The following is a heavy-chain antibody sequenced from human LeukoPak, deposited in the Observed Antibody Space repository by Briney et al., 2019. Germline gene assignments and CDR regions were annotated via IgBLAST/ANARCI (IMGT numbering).Heavy chain of an antibody. CDR1: GGSFSGYY. J-gene: IGHJ4*02. Sequence: PSETLSLTCAVYGGSFSGYYWSWIRQPPGKGLEWIGEINHSGSTNYNPSLKSRVTISVDTSKNQFSLKLSSVTAADTAVYYCATLGEYYDSSGYYYNWGQGTLVTVSS. CDR2: INHSGST. D-gene: IGHD3-22*01. CDR3: ATLGEYYDSSGYYYN. V-gene: IGHV4-34*01.